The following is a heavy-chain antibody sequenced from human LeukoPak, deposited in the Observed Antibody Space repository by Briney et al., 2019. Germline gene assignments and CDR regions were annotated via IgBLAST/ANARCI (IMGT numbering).Heavy chain of an antibody. J-gene: IGHJ3*02. CDR3: ARPRVRKYQLLGAFDI. CDR2: IYYSGST. CDR1: GGSISSGDYY. D-gene: IGHD2-2*01. Sequence: SETLSLTCTVSGGSISSGDYYWSWIRQPPGKGLEWIGYIYYSGSTCYNPSLKSRVTISVDTSKNQFSLKLSSVTAADTAVYYCARPRVRKYQLLGAFDIWGQGTMVTVSS. V-gene: IGHV4-30-4*01.